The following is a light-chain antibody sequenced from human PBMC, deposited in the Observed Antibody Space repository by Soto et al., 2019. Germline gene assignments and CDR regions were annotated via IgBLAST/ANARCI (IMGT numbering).Light chain of an antibody. CDR2: KAS. V-gene: IGKV1-5*03. CDR1: QTISSW. J-gene: IGKJ1*01. CDR3: QHYNSYSEA. Sequence: IQMTQSPSPLSGSVGDRVTITCRASQTISSWLAWYQQKPGKAPKLLIDKASTLKSGVPSRFSGSGSETEVTLTISSLQPDDFATYYCQHYNSYSEACGQGTKVELK.